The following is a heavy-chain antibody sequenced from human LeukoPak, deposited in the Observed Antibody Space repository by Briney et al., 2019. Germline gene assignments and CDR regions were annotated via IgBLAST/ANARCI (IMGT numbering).Heavy chain of an antibody. CDR2: ISSSSSYI. J-gene: IGHJ4*02. Sequence: PGGSLRLSCAASGFTFSSYSMNWVRQAPGKGLEWVSSISSSSSYIYYADSVKGRFTISRHNSKNTLYLQMNSLRAEDTAVYYCARGPDSSGYYYYFDYWGQGTLVTVSS. D-gene: IGHD3-22*01. V-gene: IGHV3-21*04. CDR1: GFTFSSYS. CDR3: ARGPDSSGYYYYFDY.